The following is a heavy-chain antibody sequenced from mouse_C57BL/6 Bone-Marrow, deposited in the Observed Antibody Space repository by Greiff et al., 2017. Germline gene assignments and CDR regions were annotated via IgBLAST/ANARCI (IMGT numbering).Heavy chain of an antibody. V-gene: IGHV1-77*01. CDR3: AREDYCGSRRFED. CDR1: GYTFPDYY. D-gene: IGHD1-1*01. J-gene: IGHJ2*01. Sequence: QVQLQQPGAELVKPGASVKISCKASGYTFPDYYINWVKQRPGQGLEWIGKIGPGSGSTYYNEKFKGKATLTADKSSSTAYMQLSSLTSEDSAVYFCAREDYCGSRRFEDGGRGTTLTVSA. CDR2: IGPGSGST.